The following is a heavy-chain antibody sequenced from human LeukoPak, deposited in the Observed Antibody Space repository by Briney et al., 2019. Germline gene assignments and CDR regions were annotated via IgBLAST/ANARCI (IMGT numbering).Heavy chain of an antibody. Sequence: GGSLRLSCAASGFTFSSYAMHWVRQAPGKGLEWVAVISYDGSNKYYADSVKGRFTISRDNSKNTLYLQMNSLRAEDTAVYYCARVGAGTVPHFDYWGQGTLVTVSS. CDR2: ISYDGSNK. V-gene: IGHV3-30-3*01. D-gene: IGHD1-26*01. J-gene: IGHJ4*02. CDR1: GFTFSSYA. CDR3: ARVGAGTVPHFDY.